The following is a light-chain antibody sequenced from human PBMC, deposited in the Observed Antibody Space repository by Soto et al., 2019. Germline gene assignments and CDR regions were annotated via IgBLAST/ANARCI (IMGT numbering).Light chain of an antibody. CDR2: EVS. CDR1: SSDVGEENS. J-gene: IGLJ2*01. Sequence: QSVLTQPPSASGSPGQSVTITCSGTSSDVGEENSVSWYQQHPGKVPKLLLYEVSKRPSGVPDRFSGSRSGNTASLTVSGLQAEDEADYYCSSFAGSLVVFGGGTKVTVL. CDR3: SSFAGSLVV. V-gene: IGLV2-8*01.